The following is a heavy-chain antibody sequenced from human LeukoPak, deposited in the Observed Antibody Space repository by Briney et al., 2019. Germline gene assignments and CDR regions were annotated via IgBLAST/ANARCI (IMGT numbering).Heavy chain of an antibody. D-gene: IGHD6-6*01. CDR2: ISSDGRST. J-gene: IGHJ4*02. CDR1: GFTFSSYW. CDR3: ASDDYSSSSG. Sequence: PGGSLRLSXAASGFTFSSYWMHWVRQAPGKGLVWVSRISSDGRSTSYADSVKGRFTISRDNAKNTLYLQMNSLRVEDTAVYYCASDDYSSSSGWGPGTLVTVSS. V-gene: IGHV3-74*01.